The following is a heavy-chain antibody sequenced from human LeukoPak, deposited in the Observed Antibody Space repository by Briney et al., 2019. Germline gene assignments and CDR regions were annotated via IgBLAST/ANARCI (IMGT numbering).Heavy chain of an antibody. J-gene: IGHJ4*02. CDR1: GYTLTTYD. Sequence: VASVTVSCKPSGYTLTTYDMNWVRQAPRQGRAWVGWMKPNSDQRAFAHKFPGRMTRTRDTSISTWYMELSSLTSEDTAVYYCARGVGPRTNYYYLDDWGQGTLVIVSS. V-gene: IGHV1-8*01. CDR2: MKPNSDQR. D-gene: IGHD5-24*01. CDR3: ARGVGPRTNYYYLDD.